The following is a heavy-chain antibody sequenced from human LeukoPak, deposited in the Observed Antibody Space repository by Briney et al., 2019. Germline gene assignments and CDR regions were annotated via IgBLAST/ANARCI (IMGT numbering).Heavy chain of an antibody. CDR3: ARDEVDYGERDSYYYGVDV. J-gene: IGHJ6*02. CDR1: GGSIRSSYYY. D-gene: IGHD4-17*01. CDR2: IYDSGST. Sequence: PSETLSLTCTVSGGSIRSSYYYWGWIRQPPGKGLEWIGSIYDSGSTYYNPSLKSRGTISIDTSKNQFSLRLNSVTAADTAVYYCARDEVDYGERDSYYYGVDVWGQGTTVTVSS. V-gene: IGHV4-39*07.